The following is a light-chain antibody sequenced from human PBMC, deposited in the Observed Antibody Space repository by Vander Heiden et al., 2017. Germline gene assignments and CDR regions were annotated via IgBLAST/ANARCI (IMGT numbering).Light chain of an antibody. Sequence: QSVLTQPPSASGTPGQRVTISCSGSSSNLGSNTANWYLHLPGTAPKLLIYNNNQRPSGVPDRFSGSKSGTSASLAISGLQSEDEANYYCAAWDDSLDGLLVFGGGTKLTVL. CDR1: SSNLGSNT. J-gene: IGLJ3*02. V-gene: IGLV1-44*01. CDR3: AAWDDSLDGLLV. CDR2: NNN.